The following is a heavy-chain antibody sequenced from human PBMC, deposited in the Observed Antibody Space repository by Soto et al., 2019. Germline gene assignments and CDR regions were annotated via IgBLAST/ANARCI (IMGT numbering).Heavy chain of an antibody. CDR2: IYYSGRT. J-gene: IGHJ5*02. V-gene: IGHV4-31*03. D-gene: IGHD2-2*01. Sequence: PSETLSLTCTVSGGSISSGGYYWSWIRQHPGKGLEWIGYIYYSGRTYYNPSLKRRATISVDTSKNQFSLKLSSVTVADTAVYYCARGRNWIGYCTSTSCLNCFDPWGQGTLVTVSS. CDR1: GGSISSGGYY. CDR3: ARGRNWIGYCTSTSCLNCFDP.